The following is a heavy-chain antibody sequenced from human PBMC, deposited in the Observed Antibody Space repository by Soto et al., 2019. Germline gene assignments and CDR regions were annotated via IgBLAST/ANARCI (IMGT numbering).Heavy chain of an antibody. CDR1: GGSFSGYY. V-gene: IGHV4-34*01. CDR3: ARHVLRCFDY. D-gene: IGHD3-3*01. CDR2: INHSGST. J-gene: IGHJ4*02. Sequence: SETLSLTCAVYGGSFSGYYWSWIRQPPGKGLEWIGEINHSGSTNYNPSLKSRVTISVDTSKNQFSLKLSSVTAADTAVYYCARHVLRCFDYWGQGTLVTVSS.